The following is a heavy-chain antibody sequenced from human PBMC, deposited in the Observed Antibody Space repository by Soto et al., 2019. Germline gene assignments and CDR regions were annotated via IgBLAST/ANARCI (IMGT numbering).Heavy chain of an antibody. CDR3: ASDGAGH. J-gene: IGHJ4*02. V-gene: IGHV3-66*01. CDR2: IYTGGGT. D-gene: IGHD6-19*01. Sequence: VQLVESGGGLVQPGGSLRLSCAASGLTVSTNPMSWVRQAPGKGLEWVSVIYTGGGTHYADSVKGRFTISRDNSKNTVYLQMNSLRPEDTAVYYCASDGAGHLGQGTLFTGSS. CDR1: GLTVSTNP.